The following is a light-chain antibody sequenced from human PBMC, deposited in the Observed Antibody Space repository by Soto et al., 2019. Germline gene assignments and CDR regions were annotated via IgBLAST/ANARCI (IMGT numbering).Light chain of an antibody. CDR3: HSYDSSLSGVV. V-gene: IGLV1-40*01. J-gene: IGLJ2*01. CDR1: RSNIGAGFD. CDR2: ANN. Sequence: QSVLTQPPSVSGAPGQRVTISCTGSRSNIGAGFDVHWYQHLPGTAPRLLIYANNNRPSGVPDRFSRSMSGSSASLAITGLRPEDEADYYCHSYDSSLSGVVFGGGTKLTVL.